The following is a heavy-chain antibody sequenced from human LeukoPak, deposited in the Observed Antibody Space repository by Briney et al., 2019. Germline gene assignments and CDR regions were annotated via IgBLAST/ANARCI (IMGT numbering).Heavy chain of an antibody. D-gene: IGHD6-6*01. J-gene: IGHJ5*02. CDR2: ISSSGSTI. V-gene: IGHV3-11*01. CDR3: ARDLVGQNWFDP. CDR1: GFTFSDYY. Sequence: SGGSLRLSCAASGFTFSDYYMSWIRQAPGKGLEWVSYISSSGSTIYYADSVNGRFTISRDNAKNSLYLQMNSLRAEDTAVYYCARDLVGQNWFDPWGQGTLVTVSS.